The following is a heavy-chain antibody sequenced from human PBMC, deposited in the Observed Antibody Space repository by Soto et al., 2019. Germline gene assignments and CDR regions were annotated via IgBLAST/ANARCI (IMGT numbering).Heavy chain of an antibody. D-gene: IGHD3-22*01. CDR2: IYHSGST. Sequence: QLQLQESGSGLVKPSQTLSLTCAVSGGSISSGGYSWSWIRQPPGKGLEWIGYIYHSGSTYYNPSLKSRVTISVDRSKNQFSRKLSSVTAADTAVYYCARSGPNYYDSSGYYYLDYWGQGTLVTVSS. CDR1: GGSISSGGYS. CDR3: ARSGPNYYDSSGYYYLDY. J-gene: IGHJ4*02. V-gene: IGHV4-30-2*01.